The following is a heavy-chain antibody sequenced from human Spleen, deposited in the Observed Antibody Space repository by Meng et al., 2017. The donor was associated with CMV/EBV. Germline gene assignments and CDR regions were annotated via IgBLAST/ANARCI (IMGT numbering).Heavy chain of an antibody. CDR2: INPNSGGT. V-gene: IGHV1-2*02. CDR3: ARGDSSGYYNIGSY. CDR1: GYTFTSYG. Sequence: ASVKVSCKASGYTFTSYGISWVRQAPGQGLEWMGWINPNSGGTNYAQKFHGRVTMTRDTSISTAYMEVSRLRSDDTAVYYCARGDSSGYYNIGSYWGQGTLVTVSS. D-gene: IGHD6-19*01. J-gene: IGHJ4*02.